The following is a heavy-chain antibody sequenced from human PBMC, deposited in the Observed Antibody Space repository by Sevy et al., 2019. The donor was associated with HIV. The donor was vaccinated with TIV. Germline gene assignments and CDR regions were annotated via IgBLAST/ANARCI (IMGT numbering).Heavy chain of an antibody. D-gene: IGHD3-22*01. V-gene: IGHV3-30-3*01. Sequence: GGSLRLSCAASEFTFSSYAMHWVRQAPGKGLEWVAVISYDGSNKYYADSVKGRFTISRDNSKNTLYLQMNSLRAEDTAVYYCARDLEYYDSSGSVDDAFDIWGQGTMVTVSS. CDR3: ARDLEYYDSSGSVDDAFDI. J-gene: IGHJ3*02. CDR1: EFTFSSYA. CDR2: ISYDGSNK.